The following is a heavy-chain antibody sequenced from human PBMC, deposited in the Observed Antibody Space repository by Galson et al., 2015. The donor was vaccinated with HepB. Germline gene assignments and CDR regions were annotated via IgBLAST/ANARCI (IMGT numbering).Heavy chain of an antibody. J-gene: IGHJ4*02. Sequence: SLRLSCAVSGFTFSNYALHWVRQAPGKGLEWVAVISYAGSDTYYADSVKGRFTISRDNSESTLFLQMNRLRPEDTAVYYCARGDIMGIRHRFGIGYWGQGTLVTVSS. D-gene: IGHD3-10*01. CDR1: GFTFSNYA. V-gene: IGHV3-30*04. CDR2: ISYAGSDT. CDR3: ARGDIMGIRHRFGIGY.